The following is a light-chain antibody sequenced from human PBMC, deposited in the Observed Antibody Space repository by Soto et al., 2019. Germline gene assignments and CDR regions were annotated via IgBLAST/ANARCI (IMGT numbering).Light chain of an antibody. V-gene: IGLV2-11*01. J-gene: IGLJ3*02. CDR1: SSDVRAYNY. CDR3: CSYAGSYSWV. Sequence: QSALTQPRSVSGSPGQSGTISCTGTSSDVRAYNYVSWYQHHPGKAPKVMIYDVSERPSGVADRFSCSKSDNKASLTISGLQAEDEADYYCCSYAGSYSWVFGGGTKLTVL. CDR2: DVS.